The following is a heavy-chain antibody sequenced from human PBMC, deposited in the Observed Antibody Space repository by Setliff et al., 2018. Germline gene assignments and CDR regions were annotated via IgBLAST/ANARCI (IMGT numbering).Heavy chain of an antibody. J-gene: IGHJ6*04. Sequence: SETLSLTCTVSDASIGGSGYYWGWIRQPPGKGPEWIGNIHYSGSTHYNPSLKSRVTISVDTSKNQFSLKLSSVTAADTAVYYCARSAGYSSSWYNYYYGMDVWGEGTKVTVSS. CDR1: DASIGGSGYY. CDR3: ARSAGYSSSWYNYYYGMDV. V-gene: IGHV4-39*07. CDR2: IHYSGST. D-gene: IGHD6-13*01.